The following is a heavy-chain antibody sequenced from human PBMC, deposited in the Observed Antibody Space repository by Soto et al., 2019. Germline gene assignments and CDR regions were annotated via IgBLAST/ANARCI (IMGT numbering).Heavy chain of an antibody. D-gene: IGHD6-19*01. Sequence: WTWIRQPPGKGLEWIGYIYYSGSTNYNPPLKSRVSISGDTSKNQFSLNLSSVTAADTAVYYCARQGWPHWYFDLWGRGTLVTVSS. CDR3: ARQGWPHWYFDL. V-gene: IGHV4-59*08. J-gene: IGHJ2*01. CDR2: IYYSGST.